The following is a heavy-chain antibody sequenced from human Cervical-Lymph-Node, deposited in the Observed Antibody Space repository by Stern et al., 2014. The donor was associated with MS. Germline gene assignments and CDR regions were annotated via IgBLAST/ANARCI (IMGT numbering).Heavy chain of an antibody. CDR1: GDNFTDYA. CDR3: AREVGSLAMDV. D-gene: IGHD1-1*01. CDR2: IHPIFNSA. J-gene: IGHJ6*01. Sequence: VQLVQSGAEVKKPGSSVTVSCKASGDNFTDYAISWVRQAPGQGPEWMGWIHPIFNSADYAQKFQGRITITADKSRSTAYMELSSLTSEDTAVYYCAREVGSLAMDVWGQGTTVIVSS. V-gene: IGHV1-69*06.